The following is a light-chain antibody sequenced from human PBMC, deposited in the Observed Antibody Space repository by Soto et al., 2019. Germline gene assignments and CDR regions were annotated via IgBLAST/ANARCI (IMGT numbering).Light chain of an antibody. J-gene: IGLJ1*01. CDR2: EVN. CDR3: SSYGGYNNVV. Sequence: QSALTQPPSASGSPGQSVTISCTGTSSDFGGYNYVSWFQQHPGKAPKLIIHEVNQRPSGVPDRFSGSKSGNTASLTVSGLQAEDEGTYYCSSYGGYNNVVFGTGTKVTVL. V-gene: IGLV2-8*01. CDR1: SSDFGGYNY.